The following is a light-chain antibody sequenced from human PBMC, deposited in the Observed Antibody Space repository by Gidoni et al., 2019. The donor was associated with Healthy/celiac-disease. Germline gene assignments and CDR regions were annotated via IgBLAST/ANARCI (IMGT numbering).Light chain of an antibody. CDR2: AAS. V-gene: IGKV1-39*01. CDR1: QSISSY. Sequence: DIQMTQSPSSLSASVGDRVTLTCRASQSISSYLNWYQQKPGKAPKLLIYAASSLQSGVPSRFSGSGSGTDFTLTISSLQPEDFATYYCQQSYSTPWTFXQXTKVEIK. CDR3: QQSYSTPWT. J-gene: IGKJ1*01.